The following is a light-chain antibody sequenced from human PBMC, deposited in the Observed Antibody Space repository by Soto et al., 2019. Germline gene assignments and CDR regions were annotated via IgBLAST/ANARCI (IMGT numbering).Light chain of an antibody. V-gene: IGKV1-12*01. CDR1: QPINDW. CDR2: SAS. J-gene: IGKJ4*01. CDR3: QQANSFPLT. Sequence: DIRMTQSPSSVSASVGDTVTLTCRASQPINDWLAWYQQKRGKAPKLLIYSASTLDTGVPSRFSGSASGTDFTLTISSLQPEDFATYYCQQANSFPLTFGGGTTVEI.